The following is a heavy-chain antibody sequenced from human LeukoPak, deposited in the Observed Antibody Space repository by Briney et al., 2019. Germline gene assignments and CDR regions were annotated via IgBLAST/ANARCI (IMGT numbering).Heavy chain of an antibody. J-gene: IGHJ4*02. CDR2: INSDGSST. D-gene: IGHD4-17*01. Sequence: PGGSLRLSCAASGFTFSSYWMHWVRHAPGKGLVWVSRINSDGSSTSYADSVKGRFTISRDNAKNSLYLQMNSLRAEDTAVYYCARTYGDYGYYFDYWGQGTLVTVSS. CDR1: GFTFSSYW. CDR3: ARTYGDYGYYFDY. V-gene: IGHV3-74*01.